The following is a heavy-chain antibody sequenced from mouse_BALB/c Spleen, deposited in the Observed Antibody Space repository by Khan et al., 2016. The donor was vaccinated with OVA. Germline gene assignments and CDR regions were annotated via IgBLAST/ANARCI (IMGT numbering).Heavy chain of an antibody. V-gene: IGHV5-6*01. J-gene: IGHJ3*01. Sequence: EVQGVESGGDLVKTGGSLKLSCAASGFTFSTYGMSWVRQTPDKRLEWVATISSGGHYTYYIDSVKRRFTISRDNAKNILYLQMTSLRSEDTAMYYCARLAYYYNSEGFAYWGQGTLVTVSA. D-gene: IGHD1-1*01. CDR3: ARLAYYYNSEGFAY. CDR1: GFTFSTYG. CDR2: ISSGGHYT.